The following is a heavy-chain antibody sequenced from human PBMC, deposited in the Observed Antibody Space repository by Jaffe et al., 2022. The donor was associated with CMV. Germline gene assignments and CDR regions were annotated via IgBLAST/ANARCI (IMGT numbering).Heavy chain of an antibody. D-gene: IGHD5-18*01. CDR2: IYYSGST. CDR3: ARHIRGYSYGYFDY. V-gene: IGHV4-39*01. CDR1: GGSISSSSYY. Sequence: QLQLQESGPGLVKPSETLSLTCTVSGGSISSSSYYWGWIRQPPGKGLEWIGSIYYSGSTYYNPSLKSRVTISVDTSKNQFSLKLSSVTAADTAVYYCARHIRGYSYGYFDYWGQGTLVTVSS. J-gene: IGHJ4*02.